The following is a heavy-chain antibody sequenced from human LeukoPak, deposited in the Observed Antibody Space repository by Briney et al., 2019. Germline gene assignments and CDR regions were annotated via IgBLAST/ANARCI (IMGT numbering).Heavy chain of an antibody. Sequence: PGGSLRLSCAASGFTFSSYSMNWVRQAPGKGLGWVSSISSSSSYIYYADSVKGRFTIPRDNAKNSLYLQMNSLRAEDTAVYYCARAKAPSITIIKGLWFDPWGQGTLVTVSS. CDR2: ISSSSSYI. CDR1: GFTFSSYS. CDR3: ARAKAPSITIIKGLWFDP. J-gene: IGHJ5*02. D-gene: IGHD3-3*01. V-gene: IGHV3-21*01.